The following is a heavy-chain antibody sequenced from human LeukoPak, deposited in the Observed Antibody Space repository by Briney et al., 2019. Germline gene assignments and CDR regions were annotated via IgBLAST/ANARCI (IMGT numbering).Heavy chain of an antibody. J-gene: IGHJ4*02. V-gene: IGHV3-7*03. CDR2: IKQEGSEK. CDR3: ATYRVPGY. Sequence: PGGSLRLSCAASVFTFRIYWMSGARQVPGKGLEGVANIKQEGSEKYYVDSVKGRFILSRDNADNSLSPQMNSLRVEDTAVYYCATYRVPGYWGQGTLVTVSS. D-gene: IGHD1-1*01. CDR1: VFTFRIYW.